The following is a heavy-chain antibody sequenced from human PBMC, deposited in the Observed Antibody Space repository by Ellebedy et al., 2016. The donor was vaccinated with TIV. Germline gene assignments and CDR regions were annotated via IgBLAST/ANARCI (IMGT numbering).Heavy chain of an antibody. CDR3: AKDWRNHYYYYGRDV. CDR2: ISGSGGST. Sequence: GGSLRLSXAASGFTFSSYAMSWVRQAPGKGLEWVSAISGSGGSTYYADSVKGRFTISRDNSKNTLYLQMNSLRAEDTAVYYCAKDWRNHYYYYGRDVWGQGTTVTVSS. V-gene: IGHV3-23*01. J-gene: IGHJ6*02. CDR1: GFTFSSYA.